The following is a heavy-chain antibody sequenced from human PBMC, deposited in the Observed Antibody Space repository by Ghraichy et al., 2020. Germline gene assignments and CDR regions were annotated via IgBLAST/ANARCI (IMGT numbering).Heavy chain of an antibody. V-gene: IGHV3-15*01. Sequence: GESLNISCAASGLTFSNAWMSWVRQAPGKGLEWVGRIKSKTDGGTTDYAAPVKGRFTISRDDSKNTLYLQMNSLKTEDTAVYYCTGFPRYYYGSGLDYWGQGTLVTVSS. CDR3: TGFPRYYYGSGLDY. CDR2: IKSKTDGGTT. CDR1: GLTFSNAW. J-gene: IGHJ4*02. D-gene: IGHD3-10*01.